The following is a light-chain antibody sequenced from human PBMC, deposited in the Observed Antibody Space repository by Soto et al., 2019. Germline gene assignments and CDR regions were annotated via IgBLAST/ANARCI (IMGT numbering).Light chain of an antibody. Sequence: DIQMTQSPSSLSASVGDRVTITCRASQSISSYLNWYQQKPGKAPKLLIYAASSLQSGVPSRLSGSGSGTEFTLTLSSLQPEDFATYYCQQSYSTPGLTFGGGTKVESK. J-gene: IGKJ4*01. CDR2: AAS. V-gene: IGKV1-39*01. CDR3: QQSYSTPGLT. CDR1: QSISSY.